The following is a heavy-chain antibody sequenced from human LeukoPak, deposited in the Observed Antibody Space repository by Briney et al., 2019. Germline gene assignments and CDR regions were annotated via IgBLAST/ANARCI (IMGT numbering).Heavy chain of an antibody. D-gene: IGHD5-18*01. CDR2: INPNSGGT. CDR3: ARDGWDTAMVEDYYYYMDV. V-gene: IGHV1-2*02. J-gene: IGHJ6*03. CDR1: GYTFTGYY. Sequence: ASVKVSCKASGYTFTGYYMHWVRQAPGQGLEWMGWINPNSGGTNYAQKFQGRVTMTRDTSISTAYMELSRLRSDDTAVYYCARDGWDTAMVEDYYYYMDVWGKGTTVTVSS.